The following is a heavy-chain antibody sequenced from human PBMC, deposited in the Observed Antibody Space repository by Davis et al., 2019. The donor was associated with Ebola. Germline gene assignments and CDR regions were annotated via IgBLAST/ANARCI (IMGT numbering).Heavy chain of an antibody. J-gene: IGHJ4*02. D-gene: IGHD2-2*01. CDR1: GYTFTSYY. CDR3: ARGGDIVVVPAASIDY. CDR2: INPSGGST. Sequence: ASVKVSCKASGYTFTSYYMHWVRQAPGQGLEWMGIINPSGGSTSYAQKFQGWVTMTRDTSISTAYMELSRLRSDDTAVYYCARGGDIVVVPAASIDYWGQGTLVTVSS. V-gene: IGHV1-46*01.